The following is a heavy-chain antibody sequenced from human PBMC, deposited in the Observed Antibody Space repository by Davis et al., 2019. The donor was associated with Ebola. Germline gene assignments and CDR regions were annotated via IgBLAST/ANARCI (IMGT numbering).Heavy chain of an antibody. CDR2: IFSDDGK. CDR3: ARIRYTFGYFDS. V-gene: IGHV2-26*01. CDR1: GFSLSNARMG. Sequence: SGPTLVTPTDTLTLTSTASGFSLSNARMGVSWFRQPPGKALEWLAHIFSDDGKSYSTSLKSRFTIAMDTSKSQVVLTVTNMDPVDTATYYCARIRYTFGYFDSWGQGTLVTVSS. D-gene: IGHD5-18*01. J-gene: IGHJ4*02.